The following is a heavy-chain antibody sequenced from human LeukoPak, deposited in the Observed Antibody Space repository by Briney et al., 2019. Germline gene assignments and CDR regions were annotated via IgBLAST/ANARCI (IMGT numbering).Heavy chain of an antibody. Sequence: ASVKVSCKASGYTFSNYGISWVRQAPGQGLEWMGWISGYNGNTNYAQKLQGRVTMTTDTSTSTAYMELRSLRSDDTAVYYCARYSSSWYAQAFDIWGQGTMVTVSS. CDR2: ISGYNGNT. CDR3: ARYSSSWYAQAFDI. V-gene: IGHV1-18*01. CDR1: GYTFSNYG. J-gene: IGHJ3*02. D-gene: IGHD6-13*01.